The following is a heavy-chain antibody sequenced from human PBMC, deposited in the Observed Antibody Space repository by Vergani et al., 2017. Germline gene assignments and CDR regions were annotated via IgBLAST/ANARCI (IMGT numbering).Heavy chain of an antibody. Sequence: QVQLVQSGAEVKKPGSSVKVSCKASGGTFSSYAISWVRQAPGQGLEWMGGIIPIFGTANYAQQFQGRVTITADESTSTAYMELSSLRSEDTAVYYCARNNRDCSSTSCYAYYFDYWGQGTLVTVSS. D-gene: IGHD2-2*01. CDR2: IIPIFGTA. CDR1: GGTFSSYA. J-gene: IGHJ4*02. CDR3: ARNNRDCSSTSCYAYYFDY. V-gene: IGHV1-69*01.